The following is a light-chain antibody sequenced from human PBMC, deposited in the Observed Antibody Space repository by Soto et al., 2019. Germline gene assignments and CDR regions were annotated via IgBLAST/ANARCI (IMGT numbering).Light chain of an antibody. CDR3: TSYTSSSTYV. CDR2: EVS. Sequence: QSVLTQPASVSGSPGQSITISCTGTSSDIGGYNYVSWSQQHPGKAPKLMIYEVSNRPSGVSNRFSGSKSGNTASLTISGLQAGDEADYYCTSYTSSSTYVFGTGTKVTVL. J-gene: IGLJ1*01. V-gene: IGLV2-14*01. CDR1: SSDIGGYNY.